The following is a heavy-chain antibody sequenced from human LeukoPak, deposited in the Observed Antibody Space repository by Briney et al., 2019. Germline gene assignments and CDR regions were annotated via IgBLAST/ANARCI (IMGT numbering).Heavy chain of an antibody. Sequence: SETLSLTCAVYGVSFSGYYWSWIRQPPGKGLEWIGEINHSGSTNYNPSLKSRVTISVDTSKNQFSLKLSSVTAADTAAYYCARAYYYGSGSYYNGNIRANKNWFDPWGQGTLVTVSS. CDR2: INHSGST. D-gene: IGHD3-10*01. CDR3: ARAYYYGSGSYYNGNIRANKNWFDP. J-gene: IGHJ5*02. V-gene: IGHV4-34*01. CDR1: GVSFSGYY.